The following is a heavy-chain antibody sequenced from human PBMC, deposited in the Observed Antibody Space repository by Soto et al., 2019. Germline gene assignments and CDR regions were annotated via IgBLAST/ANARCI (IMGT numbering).Heavy chain of an antibody. CDR3: IMSYTGSYFY. V-gene: IGHV3-23*01. J-gene: IGHJ4*02. Sequence: PGGSQRLSSAASEFTFRNYSRSWVRQAPGKGLEWVSAISYGGGTTYYADSVKGRFTISRDNSKNTVYLQMSSLRTEDTALYYCIMSYTGSYFYWGLGTLVTVSS. CDR1: EFTFRNYS. CDR2: ISYGGGTT. D-gene: IGHD1-26*01.